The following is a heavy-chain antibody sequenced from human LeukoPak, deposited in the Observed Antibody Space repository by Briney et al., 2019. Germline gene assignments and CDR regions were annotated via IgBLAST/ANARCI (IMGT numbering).Heavy chain of an antibody. V-gene: IGHV3-7*01. CDR2: IKQDGSEK. J-gene: IGHJ6*03. CDR1: GFTFSSYW. CDR3: AREGVARHYYYYYYMDV. D-gene: IGHD6-6*01. Sequence: GGSLRLSCAASGFTFSSYWMSWVRQAPGKGLEWVANIKQDGSEKYYVDSVKGRFTISRDNAKNSLYLQMNSLRAEDTAVYYCAREGVARHYYYYYYMDVWGKGTTVTVSS.